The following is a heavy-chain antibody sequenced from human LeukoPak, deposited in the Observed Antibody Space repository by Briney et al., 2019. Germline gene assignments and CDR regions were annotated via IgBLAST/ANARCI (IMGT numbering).Heavy chain of an antibody. Sequence: PGRCLRLSCAASGFTFSSYGMHWVRQAPGKGLEWVAVISYDGSNKYYADSAKGRFTISRDNSKNTLYLQMNSLRAEDTAVYYCAKSNVRGTGTTPFDYWGQGNLFTVSS. CDR1: GFTFSSYG. D-gene: IGHD3-10*02. CDR3: AKSNVRGTGTTPFDY. CDR2: ISYDGSNK. J-gene: IGHJ4*02. V-gene: IGHV3-30*18.